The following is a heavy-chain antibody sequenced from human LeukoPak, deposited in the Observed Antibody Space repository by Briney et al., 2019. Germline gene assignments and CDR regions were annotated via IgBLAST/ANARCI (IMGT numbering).Heavy chain of an antibody. CDR3: AKDLHTSYTHDAFDI. V-gene: IGHV3-23*01. D-gene: IGHD2-2*01. J-gene: IGHJ3*02. Sequence: GGSLRLSCAASGFTFTNYAMSWVRQAPGKGLEWVSAISGSGGTTYYADSAKGRFTISRDNSKNTLYLQMNGLRAEDTAVYYCAKDLHTSYTHDAFDIWGQGTMVTVSS. CDR1: GFTFTNYA. CDR2: ISGSGGTT.